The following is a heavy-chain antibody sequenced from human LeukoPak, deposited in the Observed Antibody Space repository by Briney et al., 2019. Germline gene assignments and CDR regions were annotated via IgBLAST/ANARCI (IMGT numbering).Heavy chain of an antibody. CDR1: GGSISSGVYY. CDR2: IHHGGST. CDR3: ARARLERTGYNFDS. D-gene: IGHD2-8*02. V-gene: IGHV4-30-2*01. Sequence: SQTLSLTCTVSGGSISSGVYYWSWIRQPPGEGLEWIGYIHHGGSTYYNPSLKSRVTLSVDRSKNQFSLQLTSVTAADTAVYYCARARLERTGYNFDSWGQGALVTVSS. J-gene: IGHJ4*02.